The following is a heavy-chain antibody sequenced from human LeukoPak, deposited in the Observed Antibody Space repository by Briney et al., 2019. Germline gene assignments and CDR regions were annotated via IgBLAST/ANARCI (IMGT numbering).Heavy chain of an antibody. J-gene: IGHJ4*02. D-gene: IGHD3-22*01. CDR2: VNSDGSST. Sequence: GGSLRLSCAASGFTFSSYWMHWVRQAPGKGLLWVSRVNSDGSSTMYADSVKGRFTISRDNAKNSLYLQMNSLRAEDTAVYYCARDIYYDSSGYYVYWGQGTLVTVSS. CDR3: ARDIYYDSSGYYVY. CDR1: GFTFSSYW. V-gene: IGHV3-74*03.